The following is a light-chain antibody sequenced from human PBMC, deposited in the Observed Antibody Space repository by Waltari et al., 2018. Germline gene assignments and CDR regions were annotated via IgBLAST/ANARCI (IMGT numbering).Light chain of an antibody. CDR1: SDVGGSNY. CDR3: ASWTDSDTLKLL. V-gene: IGLV2-14*03. J-gene: IGLJ2*01. Sequence: QSALTQPASVSGSPGQSITISCTGSDVGGSNYVSRYQQHPGKAPQVMIYDVTDRPSGVSNRFSGSKSGDTASLTISGLQAEDEADYYCASWTDSDTLKLLFGGGTKLTVL. CDR2: DVT.